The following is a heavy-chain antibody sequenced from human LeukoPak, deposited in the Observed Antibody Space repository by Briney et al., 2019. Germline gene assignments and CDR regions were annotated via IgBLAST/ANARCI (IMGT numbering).Heavy chain of an antibody. CDR1: GGSFSGYY. CDR3: ARRQDIVVVPAAIFDY. Sequence: PSETLSLTCAVYGGSFSGYYWSWVRQPPGKGLEWIGEINHSGSTNYNPSLKRRVTISVDTSKKKFYLKRSSVTPADTAVYYCARRQDIVVVPAAIFDYWGQGTLVTVSS. V-gene: IGHV4-34*01. CDR2: INHSGST. D-gene: IGHD2-2*02. J-gene: IGHJ4*02.